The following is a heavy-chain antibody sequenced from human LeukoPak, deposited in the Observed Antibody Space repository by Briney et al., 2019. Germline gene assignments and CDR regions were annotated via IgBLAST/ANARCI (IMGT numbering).Heavy chain of an antibody. V-gene: IGHV4-59*02. CDR2: IYYSGST. Sequence: SETLSLTCTISGGSVSDYYWSWIRQPPGKGLEWIGYIYYSGSTNYNPSLESRVTISVDTSKNQFSLKLSSVTAADTAVYYCASYDYGDYFDYWGQGTLVTVSS. J-gene: IGHJ4*02. CDR1: GGSVSDYY. CDR3: ASYDYGDYFDY. D-gene: IGHD4-17*01.